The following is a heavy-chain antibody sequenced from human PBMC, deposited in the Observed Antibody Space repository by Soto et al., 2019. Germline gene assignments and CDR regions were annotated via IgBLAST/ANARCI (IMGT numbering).Heavy chain of an antibody. CDR1: GFTFSSYS. J-gene: IGHJ4*02. Sequence: EVQLVESGGGLVKPGGSLRLSCAASGFTFSSYSMNWVRQAPGKGLEWVSSISSSSSYIYYADSVKGRFTISRDNAKNSLYLQMNSLRAEDTAVYYCARGTQLVRLYYFDYWGQGTLVTVSS. D-gene: IGHD6-6*01. V-gene: IGHV3-21*01. CDR2: ISSSSSYI. CDR3: ARGTQLVRLYYFDY.